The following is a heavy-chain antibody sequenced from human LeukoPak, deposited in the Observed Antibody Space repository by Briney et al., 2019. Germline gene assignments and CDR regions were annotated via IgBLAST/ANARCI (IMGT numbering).Heavy chain of an antibody. D-gene: IGHD4-17*01. J-gene: IGHJ6*02. V-gene: IGHV3-33*06. CDR3: AKNEPDYGDYGWDYYCYGMDV. CDR2: IWYDGSNK. Sequence: PGRSLRLSCAASGFTFSSYGMHWVRQAPGKGLEWVAVIWYDGSNKYYADSVKGRFTISRDNSKNTLYLQMNSLRAEDTAVYYCAKNEPDYGDYGWDYYCYGMDVWGQGTTVTVSS. CDR1: GFTFSSYG.